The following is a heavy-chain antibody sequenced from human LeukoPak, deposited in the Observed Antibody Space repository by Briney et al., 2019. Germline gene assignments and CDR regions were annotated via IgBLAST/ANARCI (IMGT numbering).Heavy chain of an antibody. J-gene: IGHJ5*02. Sequence: SETLSLTCTVSGGSISSYYWSWIRQPPGKGLEWIGYIYYSGSTNYNPSLKSRVTISVDTSKNQFSLKLSSVTAADTAVYYCARHLAEYSYRYVSWFDPWGQGTLVTVSS. CDR3: ARHLAEYSYRYVSWFDP. V-gene: IGHV4-59*08. CDR1: GGSISSYY. CDR2: IYYSGST. D-gene: IGHD5-18*01.